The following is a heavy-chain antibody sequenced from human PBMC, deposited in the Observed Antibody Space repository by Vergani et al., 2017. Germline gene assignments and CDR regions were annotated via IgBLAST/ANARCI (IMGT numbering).Heavy chain of an antibody. CDR1: GGSISSSSYY. J-gene: IGHJ4*02. D-gene: IGHD6-19*01. Sequence: QLQLQESGPGLVKPSETLSLTCTVSGGSISSSSYYWGWIRQPPGKGLEWIGSIYYSGSTYYHPSLHSRVTISVDTSKNQFSLKLSSVTAADTAVYYCARSPIAVAGVYFDYWGQGTLVTVSS. V-gene: IGHV4-39*07. CDR2: IYYSGST. CDR3: ARSPIAVAGVYFDY.